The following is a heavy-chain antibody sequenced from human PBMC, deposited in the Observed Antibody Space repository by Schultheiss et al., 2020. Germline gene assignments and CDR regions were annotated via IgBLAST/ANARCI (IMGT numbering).Heavy chain of an antibody. CDR3: AKAYYGHYYYGMDV. CDR2: ISWNSGSI. Sequence: SLKISCAASGFTFDDYAMHWVRQAPGKGLEWVSGISWNSGSIGYADSVKGRFTISRDNAKNSLYLQMNSLRAEDTALYYCAKAYYGHYYYGMDVWGQGTTVTVSS. V-gene: IGHV3-9*01. CDR1: GFTFDDYA. D-gene: IGHD3-10*01. J-gene: IGHJ6*02.